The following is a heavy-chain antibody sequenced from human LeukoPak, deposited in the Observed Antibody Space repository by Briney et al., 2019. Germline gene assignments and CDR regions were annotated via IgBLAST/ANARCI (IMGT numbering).Heavy chain of an antibody. V-gene: IGHV3-9*01. J-gene: IGHJ4*02. D-gene: IGHD4-17*01. CDR2: ISGNSGSI. CDR1: GFTFDGYD. CDR3: AKDLTTKVTIGQFDY. Sequence: GRSLRLSCAASGFTFDGYDMRWVRQAPGKGLEWVSGISGNSGSIGYADSVKGRFTISRDNSKNSLYLQMNSLRAEDTALYYCAKDLTTKVTIGQFDYWGQGTLVTVSS.